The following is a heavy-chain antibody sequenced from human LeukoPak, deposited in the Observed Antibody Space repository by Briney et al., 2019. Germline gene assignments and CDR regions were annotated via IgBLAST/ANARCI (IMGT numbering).Heavy chain of an antibody. D-gene: IGHD6-13*01. J-gene: IGHJ4*02. Sequence: GGSLRLSCAASGFTFSSYGMHWVRQAPGKGLEWVAVISYDGSNKYYADSVKGRFTISRDNSKNTLYLQMNSLRAEDTAVYYCARGDSSSWPMTRNYFDYWGQGTLVTVSS. CDR1: GFTFSSYG. CDR2: ISYDGSNK. CDR3: ARGDSSSWPMTRNYFDY. V-gene: IGHV3-30*03.